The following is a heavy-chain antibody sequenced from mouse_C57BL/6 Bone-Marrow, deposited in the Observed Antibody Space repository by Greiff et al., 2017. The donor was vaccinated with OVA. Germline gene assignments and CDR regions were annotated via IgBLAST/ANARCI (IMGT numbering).Heavy chain of an antibody. Sequence: EVKLMESGPGLVKPSQTVFLTCTVTGISITTGNYRWSWPRHFPGNKLEWIGYIYYSGTITYNPFLTSPTTTTSDTPKTQFFRERNSLTAEDTATYYGARERAYSNYFDWYFDVWGTGTTVTVSS. CDR3: ARERAYSNYFDWYFDV. V-gene: IGHV3-5*01. D-gene: IGHD2-5*01. CDR2: IYYSGTI. J-gene: IGHJ1*03. CDR1: GISITTGNYR.